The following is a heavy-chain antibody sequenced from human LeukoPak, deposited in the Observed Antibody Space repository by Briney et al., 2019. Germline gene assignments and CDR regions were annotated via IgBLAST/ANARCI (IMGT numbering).Heavy chain of an antibody. CDR1: GGSISSSNW. Sequence: SGTLSLTCAVSGGSISSSNWWSWVRQPPGKGLEWIGYIYYSGSTYYNPSLKSRVTISVDTSKNQFSLKLSSVTAADTAVYYCARDSYGDYGSAFDIWGQGTMVTVSS. D-gene: IGHD4-17*01. CDR2: IYYSGST. J-gene: IGHJ3*02. V-gene: IGHV4-4*02. CDR3: ARDSYGDYGSAFDI.